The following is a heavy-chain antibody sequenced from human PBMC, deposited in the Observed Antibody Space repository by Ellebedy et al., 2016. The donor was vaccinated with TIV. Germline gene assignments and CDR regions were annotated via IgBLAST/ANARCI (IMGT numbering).Heavy chain of an antibody. D-gene: IGHD3-9*01. J-gene: IGHJ4*02. Sequence: MPSETLSLTCTVYGGSFSNYYWSWIRQLPGKGLEWIGEINHSGNTNYNPSLKSRVTMPVDTSRNQFSLRVRSVTAADTAIYYCARAIHFDWLLPPAFDYWGRGALVTVSS. CDR1: GGSFSNYY. V-gene: IGHV4-34*01. CDR2: INHSGNT. CDR3: ARAIHFDWLLPPAFDY.